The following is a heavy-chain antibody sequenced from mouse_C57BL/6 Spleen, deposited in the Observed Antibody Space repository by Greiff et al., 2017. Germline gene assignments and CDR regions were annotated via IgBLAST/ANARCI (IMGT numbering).Heavy chain of an antibody. Sequence: QVQLQQPGAELVRPGTSVKLSCKASGYTFTGYWMHWVKQRPGKGLEWIGVIDPSDGYTNYNQKFKGKATLPVDTSSSPACMQLSSLTSEDSAVYYCARGHRGAFDYWDQGTTLTDSS. CDR2: IDPSDGYT. V-gene: IGHV1-59*01. CDR3: ARGHRGAFDY. CDR1: GYTFTGYW. D-gene: IGHD3-1*01. J-gene: IGHJ2*01.